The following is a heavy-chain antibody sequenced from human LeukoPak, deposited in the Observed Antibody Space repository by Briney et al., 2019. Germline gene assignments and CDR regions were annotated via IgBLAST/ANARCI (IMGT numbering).Heavy chain of an antibody. CDR1: GFTFSSYG. J-gene: IGHJ4*02. Sequence: PGGSLRLSCAASGFTFSSYGMHWVRQAPGKGLEWVAFIRYDGSNKYYADSVKGRFTISRDNSKNTLYLQMNSLRAEDTAVYYCAKDRPNYDFWSGYSVFDYWGQGTLVTVSS. V-gene: IGHV3-30*02. CDR3: AKDRPNYDFWSGYSVFDY. D-gene: IGHD3-3*01. CDR2: IRYDGSNK.